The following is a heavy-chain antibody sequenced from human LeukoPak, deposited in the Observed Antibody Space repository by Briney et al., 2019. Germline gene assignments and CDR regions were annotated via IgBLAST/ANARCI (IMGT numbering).Heavy chain of an antibody. V-gene: IGHV4-34*01. CDR1: GGSFSGYY. CDR3: ASASGYYDSSGYYYQALFDY. J-gene: IGHJ4*02. D-gene: IGHD3-22*01. Sequence: SETLSLTCAVYGGSFSGYYWSWIRQPPGKGLEWIGEINHSGSTNYNPSLKSRVTISVDTSKNQFSLKLSSVTAADTAVYYCASASGYYDSSGYYYQALFDYWGQGTLVTVSA. CDR2: INHSGST.